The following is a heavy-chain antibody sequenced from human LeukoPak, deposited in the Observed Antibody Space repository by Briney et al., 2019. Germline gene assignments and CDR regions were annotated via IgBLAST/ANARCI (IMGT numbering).Heavy chain of an antibody. CDR2: INTDGSST. D-gene: IGHD6-13*01. CDR1: GFTFSSYW. V-gene: IGHV3-74*01. Sequence: PGGSLRLSCAASGFTFSSYWMHWVRQAPGKGLVWVSRINTDGSSTSYADSVKGRFTISRDNSKNTLYLQMNSLRAEDTAVYYCARDRIAAAGHGDHAFDIWGQGTMVTVSS. J-gene: IGHJ3*02. CDR3: ARDRIAAAGHGDHAFDI.